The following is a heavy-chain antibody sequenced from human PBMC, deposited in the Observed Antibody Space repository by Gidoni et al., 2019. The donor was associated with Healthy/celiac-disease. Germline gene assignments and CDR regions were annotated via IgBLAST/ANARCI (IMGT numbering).Heavy chain of an antibody. D-gene: IGHD6-19*01. Sequence: GTANYAQKFQGRVTITADESTSTAYMELSSLRSEDTAVYYCARGQWLAFNWFDPWGQGTLVTVSS. J-gene: IGHJ5*02. CDR2: GTA. V-gene: IGHV1-69*01. CDR3: ARGQWLAFNWFDP.